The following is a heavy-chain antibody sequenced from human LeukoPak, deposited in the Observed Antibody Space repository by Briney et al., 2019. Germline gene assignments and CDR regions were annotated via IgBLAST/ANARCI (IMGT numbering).Heavy chain of an antibody. J-gene: IGHJ5*02. CDR3: ARAIDNSGYSWFDP. V-gene: IGHV3-30*03. CDR2: ISYDGSNK. Sequence: PGGSLRLSCAASGFTFSSFSMTWVRQAPGKGLEWVAVISYDGSNKYYADSVKGRFTISRDNSKNTLYLQMNSLRAEDTAVYYCARAIDNSGYSWFDPWGQGTLVTVSS. D-gene: IGHD3-22*01. CDR1: GFTFSSFS.